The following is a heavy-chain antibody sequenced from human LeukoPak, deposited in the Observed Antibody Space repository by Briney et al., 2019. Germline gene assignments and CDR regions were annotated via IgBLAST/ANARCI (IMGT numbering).Heavy chain of an antibody. J-gene: IGHJ4*02. CDR1: GFTFSNAR. V-gene: IGHV3-15*01. CDR2: IKSKTGGGTT. CDR3: AKRPYGAGFDY. D-gene: IGHD4-17*01. Sequence: GGSLRLSCAASGFTFSNARMSWVRHAPGKGLEWVGRIKSKTGGGTTDYAAPVKGRFTISRDDSKHTLYLQINSLRAEDTAVYFCAKRPYGAGFDYWGEGTLVTVSS.